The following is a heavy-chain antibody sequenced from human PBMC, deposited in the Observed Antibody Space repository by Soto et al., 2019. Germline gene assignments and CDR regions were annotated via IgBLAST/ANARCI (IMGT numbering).Heavy chain of an antibody. CDR1: GGSISSSGYY. CDR3: ARRTSLHLVRV. J-gene: IGHJ3*01. CDR2: IYYSGST. V-gene: IGHV4-39*01. D-gene: IGHD3-10*01. Sequence: SETLSLTCTVSGGSISSSGYYWGWIRQPPGKGLEWIGSIYYSGSTYYNPSLKSRVTISVDTSKNQFSLKLSSVTAADTAVYYCARRTSLHLVRVWGQGTMVTVSS.